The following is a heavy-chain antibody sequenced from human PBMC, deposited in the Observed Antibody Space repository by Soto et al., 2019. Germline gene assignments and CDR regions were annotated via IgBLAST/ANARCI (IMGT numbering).Heavy chain of an antibody. V-gene: IGHV1-69*02. CDR1: GGTFSSYT. Sequence: QVQLGQSGAEVKKPGSSVRVSCTPSGGTFSSYTISWVRQAPGQGLEWMGRIVPITGMTRYAQKFQGRLTITAVTSTTTAYLELSSLTSEDSAVYFCSRGVASLVDSWGQGTQVTVSS. J-gene: IGHJ4*02. CDR3: SRGVASLVDS. D-gene: IGHD2-15*01. CDR2: IVPITGMT.